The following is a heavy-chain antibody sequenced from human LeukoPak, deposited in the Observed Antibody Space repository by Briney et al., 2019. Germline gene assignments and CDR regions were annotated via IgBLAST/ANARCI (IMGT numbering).Heavy chain of an antibody. CDR1: GYTFTKYG. Sequence: ASVKVSCKASGYTFTKYGITWVRQAPGQGLDWMGWISADNGNRNYAHKVQDRVTSTTDTSTSTAYMELTSLRLDDTAVYYCARAQSDFGDFTMCDYWGQGTLVTVSS. V-gene: IGHV1-18*01. D-gene: IGHD4-17*01. CDR2: ISADNGNR. J-gene: IGHJ4*02. CDR3: ARAQSDFGDFTMCDY.